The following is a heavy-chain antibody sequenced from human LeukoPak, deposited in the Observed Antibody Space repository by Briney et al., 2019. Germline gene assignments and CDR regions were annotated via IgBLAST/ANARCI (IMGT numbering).Heavy chain of an antibody. CDR3: AKDQGVSYYDFWSGYGFDP. CDR1: GFTFSSYA. CDR2: ISGSGGST. Sequence: GGSLRLSCAASGFTFSSYAMSWVRQAPGKGLEWVSAISGSGGSTYYGDSVKGRFTISRDNSKSTLYLQMNSLRAEDTAVYYCAKDQGVSYYDFWSGYGFDPWGQGTLVTVSS. D-gene: IGHD3-3*01. V-gene: IGHV3-23*01. J-gene: IGHJ5*02.